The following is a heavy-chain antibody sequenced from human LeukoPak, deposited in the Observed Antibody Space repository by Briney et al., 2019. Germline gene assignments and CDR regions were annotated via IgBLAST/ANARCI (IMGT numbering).Heavy chain of an antibody. D-gene: IGHD2/OR15-2a*01. CDR2: IISKAGGETT. J-gene: IGHJ4*02. V-gene: IGHV3-15*01. Sequence: GGSLRLSCAASGFTFSNAWMSWVRQAPGKGLEWVGRIISKAGGETTDYAAPVKGRFTISRDDSKNTLYLQMNSLKTEDTAVYYCTTSTWFRYDYWGQGTLVTVSS. CDR1: GFTFSNAW. CDR3: TTSTWFRYDY.